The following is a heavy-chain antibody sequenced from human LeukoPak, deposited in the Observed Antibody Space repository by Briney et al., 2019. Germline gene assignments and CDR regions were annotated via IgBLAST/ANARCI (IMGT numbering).Heavy chain of an antibody. D-gene: IGHD6-13*01. CDR3: ARSSSSWYEGPPFDP. J-gene: IGHJ5*02. Sequence: SVKVSCKASGGTFSSCAISWVRQAPGQGLEWMGRIIPIFGTANYAQKFQGRVTITTDESTSTAYMELSSLRSEDTAVYYCARSSSSWYEGPPFDPWGQGTLVTVSS. CDR2: IIPIFGTA. V-gene: IGHV1-69*05. CDR1: GGTFSSCA.